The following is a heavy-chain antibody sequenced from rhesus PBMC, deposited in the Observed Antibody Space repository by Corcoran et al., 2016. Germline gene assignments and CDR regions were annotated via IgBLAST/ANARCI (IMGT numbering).Heavy chain of an antibody. V-gene: IGHV4-80*01. D-gene: IGHD4-29*01. CDR1: GASISSYW. CDR2: INGNSGST. Sequence: QVQLQESGPGLVKPSETLSLTCAVTGASISSYWWHWIRKPPGKGLEWIGEINGNSGSTNYNPSLKSRVTISKDASKNQFSLKLSSVTAADTAVYYCARGSYGSNWGRSLDVWGRGVLVTVSS. CDR3: ARGSYGSNWGRSLDV. J-gene: IGHJ5-2*02.